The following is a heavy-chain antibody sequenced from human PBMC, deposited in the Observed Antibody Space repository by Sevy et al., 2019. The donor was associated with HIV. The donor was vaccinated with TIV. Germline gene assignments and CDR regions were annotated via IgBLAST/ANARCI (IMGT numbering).Heavy chain of an antibody. Sequence: ASVKVSCKASGYTFTSYYMHWVRQAPGQGLEWMGIINPSGGGTSYAQKFQGRVTMTRDTSTSTVYMELSSLRSEDTAVYYCARDSLVRGVITNPYYYYYMDVWGKGTTVTVSS. CDR1: GYTFTSYY. J-gene: IGHJ6*03. V-gene: IGHV1-46*01. CDR3: ARDSLVRGVITNPYYYYYMDV. D-gene: IGHD3-10*01. CDR2: INPSGGGT.